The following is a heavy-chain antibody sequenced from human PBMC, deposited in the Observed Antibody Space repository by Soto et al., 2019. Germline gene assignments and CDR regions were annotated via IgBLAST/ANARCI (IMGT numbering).Heavy chain of an antibody. CDR3: ARHGRGRAWFDP. J-gene: IGHJ5*02. D-gene: IGHD2-15*01. Sequence: QLQLQESGPGLVKPSETMSVTCTVSGGSIRSSSYYWGWIRQPPGKGLEWIGSIYYSGSTYYNLSLKSRVTISVDTSKNQFSLKLSSVTAADTAVYYCARHGRGRAWFDPWGQGTLVTVSS. CDR1: GGSIRSSSYY. CDR2: IYYSGST. V-gene: IGHV4-39*01.